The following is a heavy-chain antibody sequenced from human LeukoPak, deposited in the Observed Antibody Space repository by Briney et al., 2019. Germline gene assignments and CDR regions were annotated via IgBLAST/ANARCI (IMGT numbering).Heavy chain of an antibody. J-gene: IGHJ4*02. V-gene: IGHV4-39*07. CDR1: GGSISSSSYY. CDR3: ARGGYDRSDY. CDR2: INHSGST. Sequence: SETLSLTCTVSGGSISSSSYYWGWIRQPPGKGLEWIGEINHSGSTNYNPSLKSRVTISVDTSKNQFSLKLSSVTAADTAVYYCARGGYDRSDYWGQGTLVTVSS. D-gene: IGHD5-12*01.